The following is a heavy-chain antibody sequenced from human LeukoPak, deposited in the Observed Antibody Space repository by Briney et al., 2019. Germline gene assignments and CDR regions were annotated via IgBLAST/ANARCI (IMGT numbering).Heavy chain of an antibody. V-gene: IGHV3-48*04. CDR1: GFTFSSYS. D-gene: IGHD6-13*01. CDR2: ISSSSSTI. CDR3: ATSNIAAAGNWFDP. Sequence: GGSLRLSCAASGFTFSSYSMNWVRQAPGKGLEWVSYISSSSSTIYYADSVKGRFTISRDNAKNSLYLQMSSLRAEDTAVYYCATSNIAAAGNWFDPWGQGTLVTVSS. J-gene: IGHJ5*02.